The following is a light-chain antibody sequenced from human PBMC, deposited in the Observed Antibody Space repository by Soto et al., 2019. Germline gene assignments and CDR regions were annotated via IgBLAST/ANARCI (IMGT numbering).Light chain of an antibody. CDR1: SSNIGNNA. V-gene: IGLV1-36*01. CDR3: AAWDDSLNAYV. Sequence: QSVLTQPPSVSEAPRQRVTISCSGSSSNIGNNAVNWYQQLPGQAPKIVIYYDDLLTSGVSDRFSAPKSGTSASLAITGLQSDDEADYYCAAWDDSLNAYVFGPGTKLTVL. CDR2: YDD. J-gene: IGLJ1*01.